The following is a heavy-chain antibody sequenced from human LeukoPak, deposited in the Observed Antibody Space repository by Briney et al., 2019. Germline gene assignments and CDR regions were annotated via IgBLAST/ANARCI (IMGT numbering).Heavy chain of an antibody. D-gene: IGHD3-16*02. CDR3: ARDEGMGDYVWGSYRYFDY. Sequence: SETLFLTCTVSGGSISSGGYYWSWIRQHPGKGLEWIGYIYYSGSTNYNLSLKSRVTISVDTSKNQFSLKLSSVTAADTAVYYCARDEGMGDYVWGSYRYFDYWGQGTLVTVSS. J-gene: IGHJ4*02. CDR2: IYYSGST. CDR1: GGSISSGGYY. V-gene: IGHV4-61*08.